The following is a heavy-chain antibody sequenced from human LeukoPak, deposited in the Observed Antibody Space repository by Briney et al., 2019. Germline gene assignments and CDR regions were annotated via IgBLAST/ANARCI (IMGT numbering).Heavy chain of an antibody. J-gene: IGHJ4*02. CDR3: ARHPPYSSGYQWYFDD. Sequence: SETLSLTCTVSGGSISSYYWSWIRHPPGKGREWIGYIYTSGSTNYNPSLKGRVTIPVDTSKNQFSLKLSSVTAADTAVYYCARHPPYSSGYQWYFDDWGQGTMVTVSS. D-gene: IGHD3-22*01. CDR1: GGSISSYY. V-gene: IGHV4-4*09. CDR2: IYTSGST.